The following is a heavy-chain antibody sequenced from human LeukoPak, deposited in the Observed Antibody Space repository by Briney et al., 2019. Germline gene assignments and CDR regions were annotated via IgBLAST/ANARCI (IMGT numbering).Heavy chain of an antibody. CDR3: ARMTGILDY. J-gene: IGHJ4*02. Sequence: SETLSLTCTVSGGSISSYYWSWIRQPPGKGLEWIGYIYYSGSTNYNPSLKSRVTISVDTSKNQFSLKLSSVTAAGTAVYYCARMTGILDYWGQGTLVTVSS. CDR1: GGSISSYY. V-gene: IGHV4-59*01. D-gene: IGHD3-9*01. CDR2: IYYSGST.